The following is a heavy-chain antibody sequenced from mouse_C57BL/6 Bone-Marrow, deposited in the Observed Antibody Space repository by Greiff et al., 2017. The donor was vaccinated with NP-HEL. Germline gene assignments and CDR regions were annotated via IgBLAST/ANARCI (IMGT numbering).Heavy chain of an antibody. V-gene: IGHV1-18*01. Sequence: EVQLQESGPELVKPGASVKIPCKASGYTFTDYNMDWVKQSHGKSLEWIGDINPNNGGTIYNQKFKGKATLTVDKSSSTAYMELRSLTSEDTAVYYCARKCGYYPYWYFDVWGTGTTLTVSS. CDR3: ARKCGYYPYWYFDV. J-gene: IGHJ1*03. CDR2: INPNNGGT. CDR1: GYTFTDYN. D-gene: IGHD2-3*01.